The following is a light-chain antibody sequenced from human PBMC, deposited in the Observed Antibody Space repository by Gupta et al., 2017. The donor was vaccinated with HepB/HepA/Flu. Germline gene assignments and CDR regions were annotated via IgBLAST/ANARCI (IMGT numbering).Light chain of an antibody. V-gene: IGKV3-15*01. Sequence: EILMTQSPATLSVSPGERATLPCRASQSVNSNLAWYQQKPGQAPRLLIYGASTRATGIPARFSGSGSGTEFTLTISSLQSEDFALYYGQQYNNWPPLTFGGGTKVEMK. J-gene: IGKJ4*01. CDR2: GAS. CDR3: QQYNNWPPLT. CDR1: QSVNSN.